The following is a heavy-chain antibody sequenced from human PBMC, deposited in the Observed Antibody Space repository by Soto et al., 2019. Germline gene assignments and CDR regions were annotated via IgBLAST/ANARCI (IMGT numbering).Heavy chain of an antibody. CDR2: ISWDGCST. Sequence: GGSLRLSCAASGFTFDDYAMHWVRQAPGKGLEWVSLISWDGCSTYYADSVKGRFTISRDNSKNSLYLQMNSLRAEDTALYYCAKDIGPSSPTPIAAAVFYYYYGMDVWGQGTTVTVSS. D-gene: IGHD6-13*01. V-gene: IGHV3-43D*03. CDR3: AKDIGPSSPTPIAAAVFYYYYGMDV. J-gene: IGHJ6*02. CDR1: GFTFDDYA.